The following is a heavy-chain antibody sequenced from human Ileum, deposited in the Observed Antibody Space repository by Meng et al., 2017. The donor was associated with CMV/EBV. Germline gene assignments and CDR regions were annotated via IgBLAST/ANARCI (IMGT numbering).Heavy chain of an antibody. D-gene: IGHD3-3*02. CDR1: GYTFSDSY. Sequence: VSCKASGYTFSDSYMHWVRQAPGQGLEWMGRINLNSGGTNYAQKFQGRVTMTRDTSISTAYMELSSLTSDDTAVYYCARSTGLAVDSWGQGTLVTVSS. CDR3: ARSTGLAVDS. CDR2: INLNSGGT. V-gene: IGHV1-2*06. J-gene: IGHJ4*02.